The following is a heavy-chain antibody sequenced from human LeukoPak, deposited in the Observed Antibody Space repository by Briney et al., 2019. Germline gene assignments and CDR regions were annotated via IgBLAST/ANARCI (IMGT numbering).Heavy chain of an antibody. V-gene: IGHV4-4*07. CDR1: GGSISSYY. J-gene: IGHJ4*02. D-gene: IGHD6-13*01. CDR3: ARLGSSSWYETKSYFDY. CDR2: IYTSGST. Sequence: KASETLSLACTVSGGSISSYYWSWIRQPAGKGLEWIGRIYTSGSTNYNPSLKSRVTMSVDTSKNQFSLKLSSVTAADTAVYYCARLGSSSWYETKSYFDYWGQGTLVTVSS.